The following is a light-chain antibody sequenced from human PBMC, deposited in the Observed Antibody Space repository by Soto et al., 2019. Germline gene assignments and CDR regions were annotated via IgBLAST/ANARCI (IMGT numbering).Light chain of an antibody. CDR3: QQYGSSPKT. CDR2: GAA. J-gene: IGKJ1*01. CDR1: QSVRSNY. V-gene: IGKV3-20*01. Sequence: DIVLTQSPGTLSLSPGEKATLSCRASQSVRSNYVAWHQQKPGQAPRLLIYGAASRANGIPDRFSGSGSGTDFTLTISRLEPEDFPVYYCQQYGSSPKTFGQGTKVEIK.